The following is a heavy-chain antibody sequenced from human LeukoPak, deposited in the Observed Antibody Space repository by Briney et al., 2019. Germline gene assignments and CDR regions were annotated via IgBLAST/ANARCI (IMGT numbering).Heavy chain of an antibody. CDR2: IYYSGST. J-gene: IGHJ3*02. D-gene: IGHD3-3*01. CDR3: ASLGHYDFWSGYYPDAFDI. CDR1: GGSISSYY. V-gene: IGHV4-59*01. Sequence: SETLSLTCTVSGGSISSYYWSWIRQPPGKGREWIGYIYYSGSTNYNPSLKSRVTISVDTSKNQFSLKLSSVTAADTAVYYCASLGHYDFWSGYYPDAFDIWGQGTMVTVSS.